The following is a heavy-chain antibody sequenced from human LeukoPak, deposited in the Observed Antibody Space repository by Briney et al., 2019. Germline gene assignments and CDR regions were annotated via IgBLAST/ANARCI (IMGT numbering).Heavy chain of an antibody. V-gene: IGHV4-59*01. CDR2: IYYSGST. CDR3: ASYGPGPDY. CDR1: GGSISSYY. D-gene: IGHD3-16*01. Sequence: SETLSLXCTVSGGSISSYYWSWIRQPPGKELEWIGYIYYSGSTNYNPSLKSRVTISVDTSKNQFSLKLSSVTAADTAVYYCASYGPGPDYWGQGTLVTVSS. J-gene: IGHJ4*02.